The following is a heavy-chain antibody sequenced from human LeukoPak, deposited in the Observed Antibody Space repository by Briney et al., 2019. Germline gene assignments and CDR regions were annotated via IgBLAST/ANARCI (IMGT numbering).Heavy chain of an antibody. D-gene: IGHD3-22*01. CDR2: ISYDGSNK. V-gene: IGHV3-30-3*01. Sequence: GGSLRLSCAASGFTFSSYAMHWVRQAPGKGLEWVAVISYDGSNKYYADSVKGRFTISRDNSKNTLYLQMNSLRAEDTAVYYCARGPVQVWYDSSDQYYFDYWGQGTLVTVSS. CDR3: ARGPVQVWYDSSDQYYFDY. CDR1: GFTFSSYA. J-gene: IGHJ4*02.